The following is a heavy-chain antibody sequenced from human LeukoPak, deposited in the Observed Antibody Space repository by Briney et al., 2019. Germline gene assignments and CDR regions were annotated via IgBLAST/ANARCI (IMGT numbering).Heavy chain of an antibody. Sequence: GGSLRLSCAASGFTFSSYAMHWVRQAPGKGLVWVSRINSDGSSTSYADSVKGRFTISRDNAKNTLYLQMNSLRAEDTAVYYCARVGYCSGGSCYFPTFDYWGQGTLVTVSS. V-gene: IGHV3-74*01. J-gene: IGHJ4*02. D-gene: IGHD2-15*01. CDR2: INSDGSST. CDR1: GFTFSSYA. CDR3: ARVGYCSGGSCYFPTFDY.